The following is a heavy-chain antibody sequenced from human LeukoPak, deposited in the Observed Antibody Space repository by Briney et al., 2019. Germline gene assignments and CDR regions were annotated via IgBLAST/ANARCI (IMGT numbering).Heavy chain of an antibody. Sequence: GGSLRLSCAASGFTLSSYTMNWVRQAPGKGLAWVSFIYCGDYTYYADSVKGRFTISRDSSKNTLYLQMNSLRAEDTAVYYCASGYTYGPDAFDIWGQGTMVTVSS. D-gene: IGHD5-18*01. CDR1: GFTLSSYT. CDR2: IYCGDYT. CDR3: ASGYTYGPDAFDI. V-gene: IGHV3-66*01. J-gene: IGHJ3*02.